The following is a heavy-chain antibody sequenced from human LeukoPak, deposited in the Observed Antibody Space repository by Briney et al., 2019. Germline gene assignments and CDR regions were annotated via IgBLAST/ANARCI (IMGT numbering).Heavy chain of an antibody. CDR2: IYSSGST. D-gene: IGHD6-6*01. CDR1: GASISGSGYY. CDR3: AREVAARPHWFDP. V-gene: IGHV4-39*07. Sequence: SETLSLTCTVSGASISGSGYYWGWIRQPPGKGLEWIRSIYSSGSTYYNASLKSRVTISVDTSKNQFSLKLSSVTAADTAVYYCAREVAARPHWFDPWGQGTLVTVSS. J-gene: IGHJ5*02.